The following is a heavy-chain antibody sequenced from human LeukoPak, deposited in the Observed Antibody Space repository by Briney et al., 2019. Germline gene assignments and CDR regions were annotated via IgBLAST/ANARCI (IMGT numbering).Heavy chain of an antibody. Sequence: SETLSLTCTVSGGSISSYYWSWIRQPPGKGLEWIGYIYYSGSTNYNPSLKSRVTISVDTSKNQFSLKLSSVTAADTAVYYCARDGPKRWLAPWGQGTLVTVSS. V-gene: IGHV4-59*01. CDR3: ARDGPKRWLAP. CDR1: GGSISSYY. CDR2: IYYSGST. D-gene: IGHD6-19*01. J-gene: IGHJ5*02.